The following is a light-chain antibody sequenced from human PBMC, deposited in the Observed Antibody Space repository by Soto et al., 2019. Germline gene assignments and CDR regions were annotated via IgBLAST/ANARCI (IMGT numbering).Light chain of an antibody. CDR3: QQRTDWRYT. Sequence: EIVLTQSPATLSLSPGERATLSCRASQSVGTYLAWYQHKPGQAPRLLIYTSSTRATGIPVRFSGSGSGTDFTPTISSLEPEDFAVYYCQQRTDWRYTFGQGTKLEIK. J-gene: IGKJ2*01. CDR1: QSVGTY. CDR2: TSS. V-gene: IGKV3-11*01.